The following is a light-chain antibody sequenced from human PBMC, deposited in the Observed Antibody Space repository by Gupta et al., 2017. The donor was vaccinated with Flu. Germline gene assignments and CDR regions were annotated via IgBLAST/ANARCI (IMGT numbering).Light chain of an antibody. CDR1: NSRPKT. CDR2: DDN. CDR3: QVWDNKSDRYV. Sequence: SYVLTQPPSVSVATGQPARILWGGINSRPKTVHWYQQRPGQAAVLVINDDNDRPSGIPERFSGSRSASTATLTITRVEAGDEADDYCQVWDNKSDRYVFGPGTKVTVL. V-gene: IGLV3-21*02. J-gene: IGLJ1*01.